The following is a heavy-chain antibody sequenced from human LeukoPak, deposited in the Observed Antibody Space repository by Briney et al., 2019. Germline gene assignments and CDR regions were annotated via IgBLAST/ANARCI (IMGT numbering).Heavy chain of an antibody. CDR2: IYYSGST. J-gene: IGHJ4*02. CDR3: ARRGYYDSSGYYDY. D-gene: IGHD3-22*01. Sequence: SETLSLTCTVSGGSISSTSYYWGWIRQPPGKGLEWIGTIYYSGSTYYNPSLKSRVTISVDTSKNQFSLKLSSVTAADTAVYYCARRGYYDSSGYYDYWGQGTLVTVSS. V-gene: IGHV4-39*01. CDR1: GGSISSTSYY.